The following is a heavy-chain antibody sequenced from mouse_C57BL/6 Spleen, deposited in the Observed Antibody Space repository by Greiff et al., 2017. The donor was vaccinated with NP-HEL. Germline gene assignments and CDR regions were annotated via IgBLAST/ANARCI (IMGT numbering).Heavy chain of an antibody. CDR2: INPNNGGT. D-gene: IGHD2-4*01. CDR3: ARGYYDYDLYYFDY. J-gene: IGHJ2*01. CDR1: GYTFTDYY. Sequence: EVQLQQSGPELVKPGASVKISCKASGYTFTDYYMNWVKQSHGKSLEWIGDINPNNGGTSYNQKFKGKATLTVDKSSSTAYMELRSLTSEDSAVYYCARGYYDYDLYYFDYWGQGTTLTVSS. V-gene: IGHV1-26*01.